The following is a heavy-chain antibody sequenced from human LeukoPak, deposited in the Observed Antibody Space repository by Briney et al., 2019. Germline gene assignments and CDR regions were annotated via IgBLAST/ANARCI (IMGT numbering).Heavy chain of an antibody. D-gene: IGHD3-9*01. CDR2: ISSSSSYI. V-gene: IGHV3-21*01. CDR3: ARDGSYYDILTGYYDY. J-gene: IGHJ4*02. Sequence: GGSLRLSCAASGFTFSSYSMNWVRQAPGKGLEWVSSISSSSSYIYYADSVKGRFTISRDNAKNSLYLQMNSLRAEDTAVYYCARDGSYYDILTGYYDYWGQGTLVTVSS. CDR1: GFTFSSYS.